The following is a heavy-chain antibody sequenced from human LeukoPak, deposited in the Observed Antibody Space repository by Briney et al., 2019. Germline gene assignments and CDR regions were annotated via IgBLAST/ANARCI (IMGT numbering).Heavy chain of an antibody. J-gene: IGHJ3*02. CDR2: MNLNSGGT. V-gene: IGHV1-2*02. Sequence: ASVKVSCKAAGYTFTVYYMHWVRQAPGQGLGWMGWMNLNSGGTNYAQKFQSRVTMTRDTSISTAYMELSRLRSDDTAVYYCASDWGLSQLEYCSNTNCYMGAFDIWGQGTLVTVSS. CDR3: ASDWGLSQLEYCSNTNCYMGAFDI. CDR1: GYTFTVYY. D-gene: IGHD2-2*02.